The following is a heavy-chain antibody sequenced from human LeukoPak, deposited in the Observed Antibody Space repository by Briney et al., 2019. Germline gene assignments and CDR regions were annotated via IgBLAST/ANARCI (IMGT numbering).Heavy chain of an antibody. CDR2: MSWNSGSI. CDR1: GFTFDDYA. J-gene: IGHJ4*02. D-gene: IGHD3-22*01. CDR3: AKDSTEHYESSGYLDY. V-gene: IGHV3-9*03. Sequence: PGGSLRLSCAASGFTFDDYAMHWVRQAPGKGLEWVSGMSWNSGSIGYADSVKGRFTISRDNAKNSLYLQMNSLRAEDMALYYCAKDSTEHYESSGYLDYWGQGTLVTVSS.